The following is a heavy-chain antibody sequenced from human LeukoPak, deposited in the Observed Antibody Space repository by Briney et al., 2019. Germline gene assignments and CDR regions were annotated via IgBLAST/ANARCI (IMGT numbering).Heavy chain of an antibody. CDR1: GGSISGYY. Sequence: SETLSLTCSVSGGSISGYYWSWIRQPPGKGLEWIGYIYYSGSTNYNPSLKSRITISVDTSKNQFSLKLSSVTAADTAVYYCAQIGSSSSRFGDAFDIWGQGTMVTVSS. J-gene: IGHJ3*02. D-gene: IGHD6-6*01. CDR2: IYYSGST. CDR3: AQIGSSSSRFGDAFDI. V-gene: IGHV4-59*08.